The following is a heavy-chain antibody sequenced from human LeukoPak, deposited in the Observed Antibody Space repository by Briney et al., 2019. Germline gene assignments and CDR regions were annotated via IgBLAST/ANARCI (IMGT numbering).Heavy chain of an antibody. CDR2: IYHSGST. Sequence: SETLSLTCTVSGYSISSGYYWGWIRQPPGKGLEWIGSIYHSGSTYYNPSLKSRVTISVDTSKNQFSLKLSPVTAADTAVYYWGGGGGVGGTIFGVVMPYWGQGTLVTVSS. CDR1: GYSISSGYY. D-gene: IGHD3-3*01. CDR3: GGGGGVGGTIFGVVMPY. J-gene: IGHJ4*02. V-gene: IGHV4-38-2*02.